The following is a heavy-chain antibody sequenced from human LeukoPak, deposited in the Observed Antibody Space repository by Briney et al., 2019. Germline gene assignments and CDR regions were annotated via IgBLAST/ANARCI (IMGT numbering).Heavy chain of an antibody. D-gene: IGHD5-24*01. CDR2: ISSSSSYI. Sequence: GGSLRLSCAASGFTFSSYSMNWVRQAPGKGLEWVSSISSSSSYIYYADSVKGRFTISRDNAKKSLYPQMNSLRAEDTAVYYCARGGPAARWLQLGYYYYYYMDVWGKGTTVTVSS. V-gene: IGHV3-21*01. CDR1: GFTFSSYS. CDR3: ARGGPAARWLQLGYYYYYYMDV. J-gene: IGHJ6*03.